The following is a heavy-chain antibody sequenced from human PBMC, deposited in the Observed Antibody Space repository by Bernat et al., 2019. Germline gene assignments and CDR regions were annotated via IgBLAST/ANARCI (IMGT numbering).Heavy chain of an antibody. CDR1: GFTFSSYS. V-gene: IGHV3-48*02. Sequence: EVQLVESGGGLVQPGGSLRLSCAASGFTFSSYSMNWVRQAPGKGLEWLSYIGTSSRTIYYADSVKGRFTISRDNAKSSLYLQMSSLRDEDTAVYYCARDRGGGDAFDIWGQGTMVTVSS. CDR3: ARDRGGGDAFDI. CDR2: IGTSSRTI. D-gene: IGHD3-16*01. J-gene: IGHJ3*02.